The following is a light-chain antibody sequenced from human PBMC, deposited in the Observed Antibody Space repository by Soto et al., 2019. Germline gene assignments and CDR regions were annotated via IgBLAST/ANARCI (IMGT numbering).Light chain of an antibody. CDR3: LSYDSSLRAWV. CDR2: GNS. V-gene: IGLV1-40*01. J-gene: IGLJ3*02. Sequence: QSVLTQPPSVSGAPGQRVTISCTGSSSNIGAGYDVHWYQQLPGTAPKLLIYGNSNRPSGVPDRFSGSKSGTSASLAITGLRSDYEPDYYSLSYDSSLRAWVFGVGTKLTVL. CDR1: SSNIGAGYD.